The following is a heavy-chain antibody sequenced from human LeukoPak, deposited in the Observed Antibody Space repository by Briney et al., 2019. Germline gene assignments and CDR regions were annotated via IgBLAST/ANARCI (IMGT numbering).Heavy chain of an antibody. Sequence: GGSLRLSCAASGFTFSDYYMSWIRQAPGKGLEWVSYISSSGSTIYYADSVKGRFTLSRDNAKNSLYLQMNSLRAEDTAVYYCASYYDSSGYYFNYYYGMDVWGQGTTVTVSS. V-gene: IGHV3-11*01. CDR2: ISSSGSTI. CDR1: GFTFSDYY. D-gene: IGHD3-22*01. CDR3: ASYYDSSGYYFNYYYGMDV. J-gene: IGHJ6*02.